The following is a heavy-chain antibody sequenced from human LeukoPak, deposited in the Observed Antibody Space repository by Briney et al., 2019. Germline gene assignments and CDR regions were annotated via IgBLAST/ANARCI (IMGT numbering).Heavy chain of an antibody. CDR2: IIPIFGTA. V-gene: IGHV1-69*13. CDR1: GGTFSSYA. Sequence: GASVKVSCKASGGTFSSYAISWVRQAPGQGLEWMGGIIPIFGTANYAQKFQGRVTITADESTSTAYMELSSLRSEDAAVYYCARDLWSAGPLYYFDYWGQGTLVTVSS. D-gene: IGHD3-3*01. CDR3: ARDLWSAGPLYYFDY. J-gene: IGHJ4*02.